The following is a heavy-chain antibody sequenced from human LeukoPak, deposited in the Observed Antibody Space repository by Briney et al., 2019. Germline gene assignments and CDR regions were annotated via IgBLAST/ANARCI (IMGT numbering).Heavy chain of an antibody. CDR1: GFTFSSYS. J-gene: IGHJ4*02. Sequence: GGSLRLSCAASGFTFSSYSMNWVRQAPGKGLEWVAVISYDGSNKYYADSVKGRFTISRDNSKNTLYLQMNSLRAEDTAVYYCAGDPNSNTRPTFGYWGQGTLVTVSS. D-gene: IGHD4-11*01. V-gene: IGHV3-30*03. CDR3: AGDPNSNTRPTFGY. CDR2: ISYDGSNK.